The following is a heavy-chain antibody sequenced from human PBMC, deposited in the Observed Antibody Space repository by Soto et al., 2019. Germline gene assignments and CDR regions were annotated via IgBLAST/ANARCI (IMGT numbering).Heavy chain of an antibody. D-gene: IGHD2-2*01. CDR2: IWYDGSNK. V-gene: IGHV3-33*06. CDR3: AKGDTSDPFEH. Sequence: QVQLVESGGGVVQPGRSLRLSCAASGFTFSSYGMHWVRQAPGKGLEWVAVIWYDGSNKYYADSVKGRFTISRDNSKNTLYLQMTGLRVDDTAVYYCAKGDTSDPFEHWGRGTLVTVSS. J-gene: IGHJ4*02. CDR1: GFTFSSYG.